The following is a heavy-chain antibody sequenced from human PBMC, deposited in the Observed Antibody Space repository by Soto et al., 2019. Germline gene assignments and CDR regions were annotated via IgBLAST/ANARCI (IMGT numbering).Heavy chain of an antibody. CDR1: GGSISSSSYY. D-gene: IGHD1-1*01. V-gene: IGHV4-39*01. CDR2: IYYSGST. Sequence: PSETLSLTCTVSGGSISSSSYYWGWIRQPPGKGLEWIGSIYYSGSTYYNPSLKSRVTISVDTSKNQFSLKLSSVTAADTAVYYCARLNPGTYFDYWGQGTLVTVSS. J-gene: IGHJ4*02. CDR3: ARLNPGTYFDY.